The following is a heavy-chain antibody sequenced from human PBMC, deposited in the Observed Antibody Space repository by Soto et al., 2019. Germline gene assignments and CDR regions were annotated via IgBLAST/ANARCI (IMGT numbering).Heavy chain of an antibody. CDR2: IIPIFGTA. CDR3: ARDYYGSGSYYNPRPYYFDY. J-gene: IGHJ4*02. Sequence: RASVKVSCKASGGTFSSYAISWVRQAPGQGLEWMGGIIPIFGTANYAQKFQGRVTITADESTSTAYMELSSLRSEDTAVYYCARDYYGSGSYYNPRPYYFDYWRQGTLVTVSS. V-gene: IGHV1-69*13. D-gene: IGHD3-10*01. CDR1: GGTFSSYA.